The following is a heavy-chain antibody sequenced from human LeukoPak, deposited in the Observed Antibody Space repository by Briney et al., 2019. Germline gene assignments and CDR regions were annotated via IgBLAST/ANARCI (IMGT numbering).Heavy chain of an antibody. CDR2: ISYDGSNK. Sequence: PGRSLRLSCAASGFTFSSYAMNWVRRAPGKGLEWVAVISYDGSNKYYADSVKGRFTISRDNSNNTLYLQMNNLRAEDTAVYYCARESGYCSASGCSISGDWGQGTLVTGSS. J-gene: IGHJ4*02. V-gene: IGHV3-30-3*01. CDR1: GFTFSSYA. CDR3: ARESGYCSASGCSISGD. D-gene: IGHD2-15*01.